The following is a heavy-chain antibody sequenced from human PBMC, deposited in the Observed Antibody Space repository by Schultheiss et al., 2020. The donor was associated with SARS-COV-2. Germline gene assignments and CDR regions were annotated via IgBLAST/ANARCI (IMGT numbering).Heavy chain of an antibody. CDR1: GFTFSSYG. J-gene: IGHJ5*02. Sequence: GGSLRLSCAASGFTFSSYGMHWVRQAPGKGLEWVAVISYDGSNKYYADSVKGRFTISRDNSKNSLYLQMNSLRAEDTAVYYCARDGAAAGPPGPWGQGTLVTVSS. V-gene: IGHV3-30*03. CDR2: ISYDGSNK. D-gene: IGHD6-13*01. CDR3: ARDGAAAGPPGP.